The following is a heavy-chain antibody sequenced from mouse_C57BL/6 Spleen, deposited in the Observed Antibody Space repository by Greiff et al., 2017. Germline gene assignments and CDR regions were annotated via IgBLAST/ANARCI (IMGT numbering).Heavy chain of an antibody. CDR1: GYTFTGYW. D-gene: IGHD3-2*02. J-gene: IGHJ3*01. V-gene: IGHV1-9*01. CDR2: IFPGGGST. Sequence: QVQLQQSGAELMKPGASVKLSCKATGYTFTGYWIEWVKQRPGHGLEWIGEIFPGGGSTNYNEKFKGKATFTADPSSNTAYMQLSSLPPEHSALYYCARKGSSGYAYWGQGTLVTGSA. CDR3: ARKGSSGYAY.